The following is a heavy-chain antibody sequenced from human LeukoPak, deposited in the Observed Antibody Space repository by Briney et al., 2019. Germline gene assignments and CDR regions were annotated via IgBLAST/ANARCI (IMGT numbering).Heavy chain of an antibody. Sequence: SEALSLTCTVSGGSISSYYWSWIRQPPGKGLEWIGYIYYSGSTNYNPSLKCRVTISVDTSKNQFSLKLSSVTAADTAVYYCARHIGEYYDFWSGYSNWFDPWGQGTLVTVSS. D-gene: IGHD3-3*01. CDR2: IYYSGST. CDR1: GGSISSYY. CDR3: ARHIGEYYDFWSGYSNWFDP. V-gene: IGHV4-59*08. J-gene: IGHJ5*02.